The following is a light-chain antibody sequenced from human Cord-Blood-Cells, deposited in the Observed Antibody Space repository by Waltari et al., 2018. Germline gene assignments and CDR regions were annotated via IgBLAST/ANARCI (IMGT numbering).Light chain of an antibody. J-gene: IGKJ4*01. V-gene: IGKV3-20*01. CDR1: QSVSSSY. Sequence: EIVLTQSPGTLSLSPGERATLSCRASQSVSSSYLAWYQQKPGQAPTLLIYGASSRADGIPDRFSGSGSGTDFTLPISRLEPEDFAVYYCQQYGSSPPITFGGGTKVEIK. CDR2: GAS. CDR3: QQYGSSPPIT.